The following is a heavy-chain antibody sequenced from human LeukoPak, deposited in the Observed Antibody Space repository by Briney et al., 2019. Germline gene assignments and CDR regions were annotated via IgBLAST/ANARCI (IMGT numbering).Heavy chain of an antibody. CDR3: ARQHYDILTGYYEDY. V-gene: IGHV4-39*01. CDR1: GGSISSSSYY. J-gene: IGHJ4*02. Sequence: SETLSLTCTVSGGSISSSSYYWGWIRQPPGKGLEWIGSIYYSGSTYYNPSLKSRVTISVDTSKNQFSLKLSSVTAADTAVYYCARQHYDILTGYYEDYWGQGTLVTVSS. D-gene: IGHD3-9*01. CDR2: IYYSGST.